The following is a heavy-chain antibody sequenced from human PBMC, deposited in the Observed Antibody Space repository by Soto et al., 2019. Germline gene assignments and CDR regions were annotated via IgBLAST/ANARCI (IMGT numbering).Heavy chain of an antibody. Sequence: ASVKVSCKASGYTFTGYYMHWVRQAPGQGLEWMGWINPNSGGTNYAQKFQGWVTMTRDTSISTAYMELSRLRSDDTAVYYCVRAGGYSGYDYGRTFDYWGQGTLVTVSS. V-gene: IGHV1-2*04. CDR2: INPNSGGT. J-gene: IGHJ4*02. D-gene: IGHD5-12*01. CDR3: VRAGGYSGYDYGRTFDY. CDR1: GYTFTGYY.